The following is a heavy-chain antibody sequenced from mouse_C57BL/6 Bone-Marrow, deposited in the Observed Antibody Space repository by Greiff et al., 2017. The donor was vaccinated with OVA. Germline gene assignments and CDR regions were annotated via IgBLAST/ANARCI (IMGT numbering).Heavy chain of an antibody. CDR2: IDPETGGT. CDR1: GYTFTDYE. CDR3: RCFAY. Sequence: VKLMESGAELVRPGASVTLSCKASGYTFTDYEMHWVKQTPVHGLEWIGAIDPETGGTAYNQKFKGKAILTADKSSSTAYMELRSLTSEDSAVYYCRCFAYWGQGTLVTVSA. J-gene: IGHJ3*01. V-gene: IGHV1-15*01.